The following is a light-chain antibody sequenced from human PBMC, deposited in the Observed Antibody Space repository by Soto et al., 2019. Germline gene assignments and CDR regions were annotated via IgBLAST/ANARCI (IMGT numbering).Light chain of an antibody. CDR3: CSYAGSSSFVV. CDR2: EGS. Sequence: QSALTQPVSVSGSPGQSITISCTGTSSDIGTYNLVSWYQHHPDKAPKLIIYEGSKRPSGVSNRFSGSKSGNTASLTISGLQAEDEADYYCCSYAGSSSFVVFGGGTKLTVL. CDR1: SSDIGTYNL. J-gene: IGLJ2*01. V-gene: IGLV2-23*03.